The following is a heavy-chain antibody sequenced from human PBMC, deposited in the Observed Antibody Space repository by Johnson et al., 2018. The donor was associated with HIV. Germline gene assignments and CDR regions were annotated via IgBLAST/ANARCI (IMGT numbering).Heavy chain of an antibody. D-gene: IGHD3-16*01. CDR2: IGTAGDT. CDR1: GFTFSSYD. Sequence: VQLVESGGGLVQPGGSLRLSCAASGFTFSSYDMHWVRQATGKGLEWVSAIGTAGDTYYPGSVKGRFTISRENAKNSLYLQMNSLRAGDTAVYYCARGLPSGGRGAFDILGQGTMVTVSS. J-gene: IGHJ3*02. V-gene: IGHV3-13*01. CDR3: ARGLPSGGRGAFDI.